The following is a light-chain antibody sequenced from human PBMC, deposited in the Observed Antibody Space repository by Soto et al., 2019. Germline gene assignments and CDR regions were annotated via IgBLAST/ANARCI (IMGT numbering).Light chain of an antibody. J-gene: IGLJ1*01. Sequence: QSALTQPASVSGSPGQSLTISCTGTSSDVGGYNYVSWYQHYPGKAPKLMIYDVSNRPSGVSNRFSGSKSGNTASLTISGLQAADEAAYYCSSYTSSATYVFGTGTKV. V-gene: IGLV2-14*03. CDR1: SSDVGGYNY. CDR3: SSYTSSATYV. CDR2: DVS.